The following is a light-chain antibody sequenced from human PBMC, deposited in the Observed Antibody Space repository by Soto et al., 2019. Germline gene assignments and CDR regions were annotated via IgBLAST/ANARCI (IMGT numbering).Light chain of an antibody. CDR2: DTS. Sequence: EIELTQSPATLSLSPGERATLSCRASQSVSSSLAWYQQKHGQAPRLLISDTSNRATGIPARFSGSGSGTDFTLTISSLEPEDFAVYYCQQYDSSPLTFGGGTKV. J-gene: IGKJ4*01. V-gene: IGKV3-11*01. CDR1: QSVSSS. CDR3: QQYDSSPLT.